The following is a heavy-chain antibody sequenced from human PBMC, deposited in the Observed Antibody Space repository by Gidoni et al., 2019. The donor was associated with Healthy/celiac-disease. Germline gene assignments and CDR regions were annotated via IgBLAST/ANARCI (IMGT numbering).Heavy chain of an antibody. CDR1: GFTFSNSW. CDR3: TTVLGLSYGTPLAVQETYYFDY. J-gene: IGHJ4*02. Sequence: EVQLVESGGGLVKPGGSLRLSCAASGFTFSNSWMSWVLQAPGKGLEWVGRIKSKTDGGTTDYAAPVKGRFTISRDDSKNTLYLQMNSLKTEDTAVYYCTTVLGLSYGTPLAVQETYYFDYWGQGTLVTVSS. V-gene: IGHV3-15*01. D-gene: IGHD5-18*01. CDR2: IKSKTDGGTT.